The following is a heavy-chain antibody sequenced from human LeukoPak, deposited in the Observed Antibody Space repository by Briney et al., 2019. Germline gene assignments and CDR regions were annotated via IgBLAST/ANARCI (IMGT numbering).Heavy chain of an antibody. CDR3: ARDDCSSISCCHNWFDP. CDR2: IKQDGNEK. V-gene: IGHV3-7*01. D-gene: IGHD2-2*01. J-gene: IGHJ5*02. Sequence: GGSLRLSCAASGFTFSSYWMSWVRQAPGKGLEWVANIKQDGNEKYYVDSVKGRFTISRDNAKNSLYLQMNSLRAEDTAVYYCARDDCSSISCCHNWFDPWGQGTLVTVSS. CDR1: GFTFSSYW.